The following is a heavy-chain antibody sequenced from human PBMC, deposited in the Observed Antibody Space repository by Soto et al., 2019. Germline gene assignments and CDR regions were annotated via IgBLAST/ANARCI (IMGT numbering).Heavy chain of an antibody. D-gene: IGHD2-2*01. J-gene: IGHJ4*02. CDR2: MNPNSGNT. CDR1: GYTFTNYD. V-gene: IGHV1-8*01. Sequence: QVQLVQSGAEVKKPGASVKVSCKASGYTFTNYDINWVRQATGQGLEWTGWMNPNSGNTGYAQKLQGRVTMTRNTSMSTASMELSSLRSEDTAVYYCARGPMSCTSSSCPYFFDYWAQGTLVTVSS. CDR3: ARGPMSCTSSSCPYFFDY.